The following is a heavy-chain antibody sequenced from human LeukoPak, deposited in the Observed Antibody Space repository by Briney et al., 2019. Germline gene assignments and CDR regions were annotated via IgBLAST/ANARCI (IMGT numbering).Heavy chain of an antibody. CDR3: ARDFTAVAGTVDY. CDR2: IKQDGSEK. J-gene: IGHJ4*02. Sequence: GGSLRLSCAASGFTFSSYWMSWVRQAPGKGLEWVANIKQDGSEKYYVDSVKGRFTIARDNAKNSLYLQMNSLRAEDTAVYYCARDFTAVAGTVDYWGQGTLVTVSS. V-gene: IGHV3-7*01. D-gene: IGHD6-19*01. CDR1: GFTFSSYW.